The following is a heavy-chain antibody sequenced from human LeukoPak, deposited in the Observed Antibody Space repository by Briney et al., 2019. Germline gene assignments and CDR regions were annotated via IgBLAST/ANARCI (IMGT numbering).Heavy chain of an antibody. J-gene: IGHJ6*02. V-gene: IGHV1-18*01. D-gene: IGHD3-3*01. CDR2: ISAYNGNT. Sequence: GASVKVSCKASGYTFTSYGISWVRQAPGQGLEWMGCISAYNGNTNYAQKLQGRVTMTTDTSTSTAYMELRSLRSDDTAVYYCARVGFWSGYYTGPFFVDVWGQGTTVTVSS. CDR1: GYTFTSYG. CDR3: ARVGFWSGYYTGPFFVDV.